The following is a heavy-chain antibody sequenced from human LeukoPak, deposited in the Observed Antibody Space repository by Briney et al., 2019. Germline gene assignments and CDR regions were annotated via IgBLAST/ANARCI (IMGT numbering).Heavy chain of an antibody. CDR3: ARVAPRRFFDRLPDSFDI. CDR2: ISAYNDNA. V-gene: IGHV1-18*01. CDR1: GYTFTSYG. J-gene: IGHJ3*02. Sequence: GASVKVSCKASGYTFTSYGISWVRQAPGQGLEWMGWISAYNDNADYAQKLQGRVTMTTNTSTSTAYMELRTLRSDDTAIYYCARVAPRRFFDRLPDSFDIWAKGQWSPSLQ. D-gene: IGHD3-9*01.